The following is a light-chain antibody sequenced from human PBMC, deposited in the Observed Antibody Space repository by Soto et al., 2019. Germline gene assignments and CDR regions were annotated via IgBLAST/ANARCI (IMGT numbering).Light chain of an antibody. J-gene: IGKJ4*01. Sequence: DIQMTQSPSSLSASVGDRVTITCQASQDISNYLNWYQQRPGKTPKLLIYDLSNLGTGVPSRFSGSGSWTDFTFTISSLQHEDIATYYCQQYDDLPLTCGGGTKVEIK. CDR1: QDISNY. CDR3: QQYDDLPLT. V-gene: IGKV1-33*01. CDR2: DLS.